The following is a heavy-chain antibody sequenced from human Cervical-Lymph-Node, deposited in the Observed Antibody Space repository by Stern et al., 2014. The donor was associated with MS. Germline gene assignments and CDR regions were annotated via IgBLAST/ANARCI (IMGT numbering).Heavy chain of an antibody. Sequence: QVQLVQSGAEVKKPGSSVKVSCKASGDTFSSYSFSWVRQAPGQGLEWMGRIIPVLGIANYAQKFQGRVTITADKSTSTAYMEVSSLRSEDTAVYYCARSTGYSSSWFLLWGQGTLVTVSS. V-gene: IGHV1-69*02. D-gene: IGHD6-13*01. CDR1: GDTFSSYS. CDR3: ARSTGYSSSWFLL. J-gene: IGHJ4*02. CDR2: IIPVLGIA.